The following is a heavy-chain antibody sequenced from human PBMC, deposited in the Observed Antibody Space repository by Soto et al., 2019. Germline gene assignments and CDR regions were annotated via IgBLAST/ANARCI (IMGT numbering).Heavy chain of an antibody. Sequence: SETLSLTCTVSGGSISRYYWSWIRQPPGKGLEWIGFIYYSGITNYNPSLKSRVTISEDTSKNQFSLKMTSVTAADTALYYCARCAGADFADFWGQGTLVTVSS. CDR2: IYYSGIT. J-gene: IGHJ4*02. CDR1: GGSISRYY. D-gene: IGHD2-21*02. V-gene: IGHV4-59*08. CDR3: ARCAGADFADF.